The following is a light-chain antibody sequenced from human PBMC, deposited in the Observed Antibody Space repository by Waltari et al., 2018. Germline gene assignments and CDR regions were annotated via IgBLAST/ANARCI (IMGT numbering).Light chain of an antibody. V-gene: IGKV3-20*01. CDR2: DAS. Sequence: EIVLTQSPGTLSLSPGERATLSCRASQSVSRSLAWYQQKPGQAPRLLIYDASSRATGIPDRFSGSGSGTDFSLTISRLEPEDFAVYYCQKYVNLPATFGQGTKVEIK. CDR3: QKYVNLPAT. J-gene: IGKJ1*01. CDR1: QSVSRS.